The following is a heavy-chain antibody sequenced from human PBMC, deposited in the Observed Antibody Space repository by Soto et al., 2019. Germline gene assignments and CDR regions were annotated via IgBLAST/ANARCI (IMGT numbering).Heavy chain of an antibody. CDR2: INPNSGGT. Sequence: QVQLVQSGAEVKKPGASVKVSCKASGYTFTGYYMHWVRQAPGQGLEWMGWINPNSGGTNYAQKFQGWVTMTRDTSISTAYMELSRLRSDDTAVYYCVRGTSPTAAGEHIDYWGQGTLVTVSS. CDR1: GYTFTGYY. CDR3: VRGTSPTAAGEHIDY. D-gene: IGHD6-13*01. V-gene: IGHV1-2*04. J-gene: IGHJ4*02.